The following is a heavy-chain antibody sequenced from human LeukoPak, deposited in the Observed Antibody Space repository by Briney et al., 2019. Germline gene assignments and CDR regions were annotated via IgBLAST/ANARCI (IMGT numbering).Heavy chain of an antibody. CDR2: IRYDGSNK. J-gene: IGHJ4*02. D-gene: IGHD2-8*02. CDR3: ATYRQVLLPFES. V-gene: IGHV3-30*02. CDR1: GFTFSSYG. Sequence: GGSLRLSCAASGFTFSSYGMHWVRQAPGKGLEWVAFIRYDGSNKYYADSVKGRFTSSRDNSKSTLSLQMNSLRAEDTAIYYCATYRQVLLPFESWGQGTLVTVSS.